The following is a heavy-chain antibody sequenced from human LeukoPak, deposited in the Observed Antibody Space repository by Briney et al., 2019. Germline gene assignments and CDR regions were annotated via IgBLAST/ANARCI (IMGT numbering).Heavy chain of an antibody. Sequence: SEALSLTCAVYGGSFSGYYWSWIRQPPGNGLEWIGEINHSGSTNYNPFLKSRVTISVDTSKNQFSLKLSAVTAADTAVYYCARAGMQLDNYWGQGTLVTVSS. CDR2: INHSGST. D-gene: IGHD1-1*01. CDR3: ARAGMQLDNY. CDR1: GGSFSGYY. J-gene: IGHJ4*02. V-gene: IGHV4-34*01.